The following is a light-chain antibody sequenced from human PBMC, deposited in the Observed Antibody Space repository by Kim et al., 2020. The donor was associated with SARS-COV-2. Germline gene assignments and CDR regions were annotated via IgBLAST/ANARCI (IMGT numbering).Light chain of an antibody. CDR3: VLYLRRGIWV. Sequence: QTVVTQEPSFSVSPGGTVTLTCGLGSGSVSTSYYPSWYQQTPGQGPRTLIYNTNTRSSGVPDRFSGSILGDKAALTITGTQADDESDYYCVLYLRRGIWVFGGGTKLTVL. CDR1: SGSVSTSYY. J-gene: IGLJ3*02. CDR2: NTN. V-gene: IGLV8-61*01.